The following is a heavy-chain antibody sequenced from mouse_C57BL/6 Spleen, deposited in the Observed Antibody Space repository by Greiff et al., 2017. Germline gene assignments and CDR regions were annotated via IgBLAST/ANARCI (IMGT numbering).Heavy chain of an antibody. CDR3: ASSGGTTVVASPGFAY. CDR1: GYAFTNYL. D-gene: IGHD1-1*01. V-gene: IGHV1-54*01. CDR2: ITPGSGGT. J-gene: IGHJ3*01. Sequence: QVQLKESGAELVRPGTSVKVSCKASGYAFTNYLIEWVKQRPGQGLEWIGVITPGSGGTNYNEKFKGKATLTADKSSSTAYMQLSSLTSEDSAVYFCASSGGTTVVASPGFAYWGQGTLVTVSA.